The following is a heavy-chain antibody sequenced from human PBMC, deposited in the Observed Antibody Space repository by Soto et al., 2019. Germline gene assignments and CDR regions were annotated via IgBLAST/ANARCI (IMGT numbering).Heavy chain of an antibody. V-gene: IGHV4-39*01. J-gene: IGHJ3*02. Sequence: SETLSLTCTVSGGSISSSSYYWGWIRQPPGKGLEWIGRIYYSGSTYYNPSLKSRVTISLDTSKNQFSLKLTSVTAADTAVYYCARLGRGSYEPDDAFDIWGQGTMVTVSS. CDR1: GGSISSSSYY. CDR3: ARLGRGSYEPDDAFDI. D-gene: IGHD1-26*01. CDR2: IYYSGST.